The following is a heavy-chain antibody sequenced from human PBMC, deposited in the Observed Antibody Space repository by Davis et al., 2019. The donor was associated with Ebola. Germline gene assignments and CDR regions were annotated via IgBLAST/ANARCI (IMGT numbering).Heavy chain of an antibody. CDR2: TYYRSKWSN. CDR1: GDSVSSTSAS. V-gene: IGHV6-1*01. J-gene: IGHJ5*02. CDR3: VRGWSIVDP. Sequence: MPSETLSLTCDISGDSVSSTSASWSWIWQSPSRGLEWLGRTYYRSKWSNDYAASVKSRISINADTSKNQFSLQLNSVTPEDTAVYYCVRGWSIVDPWGQGTLVTVSS. D-gene: IGHD3-3*01.